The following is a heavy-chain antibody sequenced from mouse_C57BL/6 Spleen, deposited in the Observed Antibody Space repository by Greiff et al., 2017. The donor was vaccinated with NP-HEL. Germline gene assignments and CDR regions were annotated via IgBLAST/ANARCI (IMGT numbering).Heavy chain of an antibody. CDR1: GYTFTSYD. J-gene: IGHJ3*01. CDR2: IYPRDGST. D-gene: IGHD2-4*01. CDR3: ARSAYDYDGGGAWFAY. V-gene: IGHV1-85*01. Sequence: VQLQQSGPELVKPGASVKLSCKASGYTFTSYDINWVKQRPGQGLEWIGWIYPRDGSTKYNEKFKGKATLTVDTSSSTAYMELHSLTSEDSAVYCCARSAYDYDGGGAWFAYWGQGTLVTVSA.